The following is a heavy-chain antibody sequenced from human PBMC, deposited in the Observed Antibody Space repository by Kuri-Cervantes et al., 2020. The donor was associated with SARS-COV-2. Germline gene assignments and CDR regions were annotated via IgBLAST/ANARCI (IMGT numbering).Heavy chain of an antibody. CDR2: ISSSSSYI. Sequence: GESLKISCAASGFTFSSYSMNWVRQAPGKGLEWVSSISSSSSYIYYADSVKGRLTISRDNAKNSLYLQMNSLRAEDTAVYYCARDSGSDCWGQGTLVTVSS. V-gene: IGHV3-21*01. D-gene: IGHD3-10*01. CDR1: GFTFSSYS. CDR3: ARDSGSDC. J-gene: IGHJ4*02.